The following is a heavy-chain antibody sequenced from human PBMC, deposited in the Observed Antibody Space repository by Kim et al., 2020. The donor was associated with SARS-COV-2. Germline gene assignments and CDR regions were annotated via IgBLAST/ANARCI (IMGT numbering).Heavy chain of an antibody. CDR2: INSDGSTT. D-gene: IGHD6-19*01. CDR3: ARRQFSSGWYYFDY. CDR1: GFTFSSHW. V-gene: IGHV3-74*01. J-gene: IGHJ4*02. Sequence: GGSLRLSCAASGFTFSSHWMHWVRQAPGKGLVWVSRINSDGSTTNYADSVKGRFTISRDNAKNTLYLQMNSLRAEVTAVYYCARRQFSSGWYYFDYWGQGTLVTVSS.